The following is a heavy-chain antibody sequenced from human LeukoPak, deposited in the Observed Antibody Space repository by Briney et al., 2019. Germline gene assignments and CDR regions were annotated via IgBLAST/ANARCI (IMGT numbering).Heavy chain of an antibody. D-gene: IGHD3-22*01. J-gene: IGHJ4*02. CDR2: IYYDGSKK. CDR1: GLTFRNYG. V-gene: IGHV3-33*01. CDR3: ARNYYDSSAYYYFDY. Sequence: GGSLRLSCATSGLTFRNYGMHWVRQTPGKGLEWVAIIYYDGSKKFYADSVKGRFTISRDNSKNTVYLQMNSLRAEDTAVYYCARNYYDSSAYYYFDYWGQGTLVTVSS.